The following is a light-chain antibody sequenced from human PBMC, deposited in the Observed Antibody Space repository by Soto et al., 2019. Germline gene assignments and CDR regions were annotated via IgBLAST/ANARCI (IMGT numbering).Light chain of an antibody. CDR3: SSYTSSSIVV. V-gene: IGLV2-14*01. J-gene: IGLJ2*01. CDR1: SSDVGGYNY. Sequence: QSALTQPASVSGSPGQSITISCTGTSSDVGGYNYVSWYQQHPGKAPKLMIYDVSNRPSGVSNRFSGSKSGNTASLTISGLQAHDEADYYCSSYTSSSIVVFGGGTKLTVL. CDR2: DVS.